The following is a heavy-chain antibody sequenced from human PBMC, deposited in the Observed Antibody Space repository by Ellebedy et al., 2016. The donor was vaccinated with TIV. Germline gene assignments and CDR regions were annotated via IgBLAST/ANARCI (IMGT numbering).Heavy chain of an antibody. V-gene: IGHV4-34*01. CDR1: GGSFSGYY. Sequence: MPSETLSLTCAVYGGSFSGYYWSWIRQPPGKGLEWIGEINHSGITNYNPSLKSRVTISVDTSKNQFSLKLSSVTAADTAVYYCARRRPRPYNWFDPWGQGTLVTVSS. CDR3: ARRRPRPYNWFDP. J-gene: IGHJ5*02. D-gene: IGHD6-6*01. CDR2: INHSGIT.